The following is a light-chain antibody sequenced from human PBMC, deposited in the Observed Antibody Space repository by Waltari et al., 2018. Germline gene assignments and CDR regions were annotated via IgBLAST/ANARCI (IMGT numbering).Light chain of an antibody. CDR2: ATS. V-gene: IGKV3-20*01. Sequence: EIVLTQTPGALSLSPGETATLSCRASQSIGRSRAWYQQKPGQAPRLLIDATSTRATGIPDRFSGSGSETDFSLTIYRLEPEDFAVYYCQHYVRLPVTFGQGTKVEIK. CDR1: QSIGRSR. J-gene: IGKJ1*01. CDR3: QHYVRLPVT.